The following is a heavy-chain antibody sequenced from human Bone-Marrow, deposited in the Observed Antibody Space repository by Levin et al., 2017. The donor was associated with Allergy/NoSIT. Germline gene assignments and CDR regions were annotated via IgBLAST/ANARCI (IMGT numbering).Heavy chain of an antibody. V-gene: IGHV3-11*01. CDR1: GFIFSYFY. CDR2: INGDGSTI. J-gene: IGHJ4*02. CDR3: ARDIQRDYFDY. D-gene: IGHD5-24*01. Sequence: GGSLRLSCEASGFIFSYFYMAWIRQAPGKGLEWLSYINGDGSTIYYADSVKGRFSVSRDNAKNSLELHMNSLRVEDTAVYYCARDIQRDYFDYWGQGTPVTVSS.